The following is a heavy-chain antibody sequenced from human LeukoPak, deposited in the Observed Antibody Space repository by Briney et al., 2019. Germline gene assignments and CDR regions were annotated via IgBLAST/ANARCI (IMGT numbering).Heavy chain of an antibody. J-gene: IGHJ4*02. Sequence: SETLSLTRTVSGGSVSSGSYYWSWIRQPPGKGLEWIGYIYYSGSTNYNPSLKSRVTISADTSKNQFSLKLSSVTAADTAVYYCAGTPYYGSGSSPDYWGQGTLVTVSS. CDR2: IYYSGST. CDR3: AGTPYYGSGSSPDY. CDR1: GGSVSSGSYY. D-gene: IGHD3-10*01. V-gene: IGHV4-61*01.